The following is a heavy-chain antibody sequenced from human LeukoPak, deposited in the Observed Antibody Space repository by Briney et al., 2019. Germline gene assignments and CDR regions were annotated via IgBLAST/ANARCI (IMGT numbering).Heavy chain of an antibody. D-gene: IGHD3-3*01. CDR2: IYSGGST. CDR3: ARDPGGYYAAFDI. Sequence: GGSLRLSCAASGFTVSSNYMSWVRQAPGKGLEWVSVIYSGGSTYYADSVKGRFTISRDNSKNTLYLQMNSLRAEDTAVYYCARDPGGYYAAFDIWGQGTMVTVSS. V-gene: IGHV3-53*01. J-gene: IGHJ3*02. CDR1: GFTVSSNY.